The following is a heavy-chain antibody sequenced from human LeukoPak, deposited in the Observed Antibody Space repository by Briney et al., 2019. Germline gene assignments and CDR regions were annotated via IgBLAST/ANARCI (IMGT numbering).Heavy chain of an antibody. V-gene: IGHV3-21*01. J-gene: IGHJ4*02. D-gene: IGHD6-19*01. Sequence: GGSLRLSCAASGFTFSSYAMSWVRQAPGKGLEWVSSISSSSSYIYYADSVKGRFTISRDNAKNSLYLQMNSLRAEDTAVYYCARDPRRRLYSSGWYDDYWGQGTLVTVSS. CDR1: GFTFSSYA. CDR2: ISSSSSYI. CDR3: ARDPRRRLYSSGWYDDY.